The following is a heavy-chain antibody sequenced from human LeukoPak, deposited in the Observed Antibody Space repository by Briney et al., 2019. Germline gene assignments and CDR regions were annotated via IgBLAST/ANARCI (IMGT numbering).Heavy chain of an antibody. CDR1: GFTLSSYG. D-gene: IGHD3-10*01. CDR2: ISYDGSNK. CDR3: AKDRDYYGSGGQDY. J-gene: IGHJ4*02. Sequence: GRSLRLSCAASGFTLSSYGMHWVRQAPGKGLEWVAVISYDGSNKYYADSVKGRFTISRDNSKNPLYLQMNSLRTEDTAVYYCAKDRDYYGSGGQDYWGQGTLVTVSS. V-gene: IGHV3-30*18.